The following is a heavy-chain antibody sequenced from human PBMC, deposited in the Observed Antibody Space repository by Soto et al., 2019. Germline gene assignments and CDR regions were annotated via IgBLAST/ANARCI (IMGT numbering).Heavy chain of an antibody. Sequence: GGSLRLSCAASGFTFSSYGMHWVRRAPGKGLEWVAVIWYDGSNKYYADSVKGRFTISRDNSKNTLYLQMNSLRAEDTAVYYCASSIPDYGDYEPFDYWGQGTLVTVSS. V-gene: IGHV3-33*01. CDR2: IWYDGSNK. D-gene: IGHD4-17*01. J-gene: IGHJ4*02. CDR1: GFTFSSYG. CDR3: ASSIPDYGDYEPFDY.